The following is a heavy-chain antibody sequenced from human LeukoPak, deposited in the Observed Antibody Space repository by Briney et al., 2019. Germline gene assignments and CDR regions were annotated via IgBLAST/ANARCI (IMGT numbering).Heavy chain of an antibody. J-gene: IGHJ3*02. CDR1: GFTFSTYS. V-gene: IGHV3-21*01. D-gene: IGHD2-8*01. Sequence: GGSLSLSCAASGFTFSTYSMNWVRQAPGKGLEWVSSISSSSSYIYYADSVKGRFTISRDNAKNSLYLQMNSLRAEDTAVYYCATQMEDYDAFDIWGQGTMVTVSS. CDR3: ATQMEDYDAFDI. CDR2: ISSSSSYI.